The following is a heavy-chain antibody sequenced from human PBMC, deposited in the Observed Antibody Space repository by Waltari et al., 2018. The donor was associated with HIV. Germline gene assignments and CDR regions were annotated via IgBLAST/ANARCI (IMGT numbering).Heavy chain of an antibody. Sequence: QVTLKESGPVLVKPTETLTLTCTVSGFSLSNARMGVSWIRQPTGKALEWLAHIFSNNCKSSITSLKSRLTISKYTPKSQVVLTMSNMDPVDTATYYCARIATGEYPLGYWYFDLWGRGTLFTVSS. CDR1: GFSLSNARMG. CDR3: ARIATGEYPLGYWYFDL. J-gene: IGHJ2*01. D-gene: IGHD7-27*01. V-gene: IGHV2-26*01. CDR2: IFSNNCK.